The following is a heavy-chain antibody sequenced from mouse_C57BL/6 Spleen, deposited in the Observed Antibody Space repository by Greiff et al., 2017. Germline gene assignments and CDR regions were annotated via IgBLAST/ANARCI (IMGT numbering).Heavy chain of an antibody. CDR3: ARTANYDGGEYYFDY. CDR1: GFTFSDYY. V-gene: IGHV5-12*01. CDR2: ISNGGGST. J-gene: IGHJ2*01. Sequence: EVMLVESGGGLVQPGGSLKLSCAASGFTFSDYYMYWVRQTPEKRLEWVAYISNGGGSTYYPDTVKGRFTISRDNAKNTLYLQMSRLKSEDTAMYYCARTANYDGGEYYFDYWGQGTTLTVSS. D-gene: IGHD2-4*01.